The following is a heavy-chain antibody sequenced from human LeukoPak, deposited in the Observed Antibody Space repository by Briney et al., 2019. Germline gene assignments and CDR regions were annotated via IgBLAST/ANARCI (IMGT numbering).Heavy chain of an antibody. D-gene: IGHD1-26*01. J-gene: IGHJ4*02. V-gene: IGHV3-30*02. CDR2: IRYDGSNQ. CDR1: GFTFSSYG. CDR3: AKDQRLVGATDFDH. Sequence: GGSLRLSCAASGFTFSSYGMHWVRQAPGKGLEWVTFIRYDGSNQYYADSVKGRFTISRDNSKNTLYLQMNTLRPEDTAVYYCAKDQRLVGATDFDHWGQGTLVTVSS.